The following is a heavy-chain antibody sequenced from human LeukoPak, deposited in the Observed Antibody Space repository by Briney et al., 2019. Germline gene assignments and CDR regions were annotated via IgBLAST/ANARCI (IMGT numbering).Heavy chain of an antibody. Sequence: ASVKVSCKASGYTFTSYGISWVRHAPGQGLEWMGWISAYNGNTNYAQKLQGRVTMTTDTSTSTAYMELRSLRSDDTAVYYCARSIAAAGPNRAFDIWGQGTMVTVSS. J-gene: IGHJ3*02. V-gene: IGHV1-18*04. CDR3: ARSIAAAGPNRAFDI. CDR2: ISAYNGNT. CDR1: GYTFTSYG. D-gene: IGHD6-13*01.